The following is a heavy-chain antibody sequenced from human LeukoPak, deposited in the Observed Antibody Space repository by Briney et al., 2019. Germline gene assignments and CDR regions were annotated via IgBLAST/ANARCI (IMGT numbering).Heavy chain of an antibody. J-gene: IGHJ4*02. V-gene: IGHV4-34*01. CDR2: INHSGST. CDR3: ASVVGYGSSA. CDR1: GGSFSGYY. D-gene: IGHD2-8*02. Sequence: SETLSLTCAVYGGSFSGYYWSWIRQPPGKGLEWIGEINHSGSTNYNPSLKSRVTISVDTSKNQFSLKLISVTAADTAVYYCASVVGYGSSAWGQGTLVTVSS.